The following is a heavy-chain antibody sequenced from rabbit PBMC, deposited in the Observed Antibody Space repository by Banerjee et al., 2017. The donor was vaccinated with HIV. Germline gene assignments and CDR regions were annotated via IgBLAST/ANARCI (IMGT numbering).Heavy chain of an antibody. CDR3: ARGGNTYGYGL. V-gene: IGHV1S40*01. Sequence: QSLEESGGDLVKPGASLTLTCTASGFSFSSSYYMCWVRQAPGKGLEWIACIYIGSSGWTYYAGWAKGRFPISKTSSTTVTLQMTSLTGADTATYFCARGGNTYGYGLWGPGTLVTVS. CDR1: GFSFSSSYY. J-gene: IGHJ6*01. D-gene: IGHD6-1*01. CDR2: IYIGSSGWT.